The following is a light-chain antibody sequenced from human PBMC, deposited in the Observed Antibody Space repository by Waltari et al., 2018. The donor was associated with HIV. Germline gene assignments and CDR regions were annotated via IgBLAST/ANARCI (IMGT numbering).Light chain of an antibody. V-gene: IGLV2-14*01. CDR1: SSDVGGYNY. CDR2: EVS. Sequence: QSALTQPASVSGSPGQSITISCTGTSSDVGGYNYVSWYQQHPGKAPKLMIYEVSNRLSRVSNRFSGSKSGNTASLTISGLQAEDEADYYCSSYTTSSSTLPFGGGTKLTVL. CDR3: SSYTTSSSTLP. J-gene: IGLJ2*01.